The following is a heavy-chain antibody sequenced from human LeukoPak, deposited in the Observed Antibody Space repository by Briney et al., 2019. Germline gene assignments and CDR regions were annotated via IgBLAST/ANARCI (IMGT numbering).Heavy chain of an antibody. CDR2: ISGSGKAT. D-gene: IGHD1-26*01. CDR1: GFTFNNSA. V-gene: IGHV3-23*01. CDR3: AKGQNSGNYGGVDY. Sequence: GGSLRLSCAASGFTFNNSAMNWIRQAPGKGLEWVSVISGSGKATYYADSVKGRFTISRDNSKNTFYLQMNSLRVEDTAVYYCAKGQNSGNYGGVDYWGQGTLVTVS. J-gene: IGHJ4*02.